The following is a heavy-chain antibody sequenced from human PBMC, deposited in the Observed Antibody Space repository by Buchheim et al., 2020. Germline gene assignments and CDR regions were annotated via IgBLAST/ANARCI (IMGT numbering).Heavy chain of an antibody. Sequence: EVQLLESGGGLVQPGGSLRLSCAASGFTFSSYAMSWVRQAPGKGLEWVSAISGSGGSTYYADSVKGRFTISRDNAKNSLYLQMNSLRDEDTAVYYCARDRAGSGYLNWFDPWGQGTL. CDR3: ARDRAGSGYLNWFDP. CDR2: ISGSGGST. CDR1: GFTFSSYA. J-gene: IGHJ5*02. D-gene: IGHD3-22*01. V-gene: IGHV3-23*01.